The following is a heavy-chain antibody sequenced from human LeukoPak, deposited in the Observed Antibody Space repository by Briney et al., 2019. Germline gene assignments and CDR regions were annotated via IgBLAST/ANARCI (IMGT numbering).Heavy chain of an antibody. CDR2: MDPNKGNT. V-gene: IGHV1-8*01. CDR1: GYTLTSYD. D-gene: IGHD3-9*01. CDR3: ARGGSLTGYHGWFDP. Sequence: ASVKVSCKASGYTLTSYDINWVRQASGQGLEWMGWMDPNKGNTGYAQKFRGRVTMTRNSSINTAYLELGSLTSEDTAVYYCARGGSLTGYHGWFDPWGQGILVTVSS. J-gene: IGHJ5*02.